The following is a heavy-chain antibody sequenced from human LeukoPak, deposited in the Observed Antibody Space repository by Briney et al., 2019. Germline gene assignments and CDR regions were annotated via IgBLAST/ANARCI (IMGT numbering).Heavy chain of an antibody. Sequence: GESLKISCKGSGYSFTSYWIGWVRQMPGTRLEWMGIIYPGDSDTRYSPSFQGQVTISADKSISTAYLQWRSLKASDTAMYFCAQKTAYDILTGYFYYYYGMDVWGQGTTVTVSS. J-gene: IGHJ6*02. CDR3: AQKTAYDILTGYFYYYYGMDV. CDR2: IYPGDSDT. CDR1: GYSFTSYW. D-gene: IGHD3-9*01. V-gene: IGHV5-51*01.